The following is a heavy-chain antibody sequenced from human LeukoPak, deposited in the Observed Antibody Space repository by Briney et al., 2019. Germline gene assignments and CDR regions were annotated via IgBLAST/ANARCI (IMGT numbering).Heavy chain of an antibody. D-gene: IGHD1-14*01. Sequence: SQTLSLTCTVSGGSISSGGYYWSWIRQHPGKGLEWIGYIYYSGSTYYNPSLKSRVTISVDTSKNQFSLKLSSVTAADTAVYYCARSPPQVGIYYYYGMDVWGQGTTVTVSS. J-gene: IGHJ6*02. V-gene: IGHV4-31*03. CDR3: ARSPPQVGIYYYYGMDV. CDR2: IYYSGST. CDR1: GGSISSGGYY.